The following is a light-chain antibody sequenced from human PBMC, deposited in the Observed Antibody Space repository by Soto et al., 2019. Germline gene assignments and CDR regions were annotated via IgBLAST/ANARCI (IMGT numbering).Light chain of an antibody. J-gene: IGKJ1*01. CDR2: VAS. V-gene: IGKV3-20*01. Sequence: ETVLTQSPGTLSLSPGERATLSCRASQSIASNYLAWYQQKPGQAPRLLMYVASRRAVGSPDRFSGSGSGTDFTLTISRLEPEDFAVYFCQHYGNSPWTFGQGTKVEIK. CDR1: QSIASNY. CDR3: QHYGNSPWT.